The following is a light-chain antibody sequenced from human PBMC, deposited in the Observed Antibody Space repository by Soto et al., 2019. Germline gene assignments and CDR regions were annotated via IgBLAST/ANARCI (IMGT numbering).Light chain of an antibody. J-gene: IGLJ2*01. V-gene: IGLV2-14*03. CDR2: DVI. CDR3: SSYTSSSTYVV. CDR1: SSDVGGYNY. Sequence: QSALTQPASVSGSPGQSITISCTGTSSDVGGYNYVSWYQQHPGKAPKLMIYDVINRPLGVSNRFSGSKSGNSASLTISGLQAEDEADYYCSSYTSSSTYVVFGGGTKVTVL.